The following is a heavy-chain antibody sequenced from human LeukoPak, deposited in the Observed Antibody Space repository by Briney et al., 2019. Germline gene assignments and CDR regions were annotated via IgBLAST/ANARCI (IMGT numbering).Heavy chain of an antibody. CDR2: INPSSSST. Sequence: ASVKVSCKASGYTFTSYYMHWVRQPPGQGLEWMGWINPSSSSTYYAQKFHGRTTMIRTTSISTAYMELSSLRSDDTAVYYCASGLAYDFWSCYGDWGEGTLVTVS. V-gene: IGHV1-2*02. D-gene: IGHD3-3*01. J-gene: IGHJ4*02. CDR3: ASGLAYDFWSCYGD. CDR1: GYTFTSYY.